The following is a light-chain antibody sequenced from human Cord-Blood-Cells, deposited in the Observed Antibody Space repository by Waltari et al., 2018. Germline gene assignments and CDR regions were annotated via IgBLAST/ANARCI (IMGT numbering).Light chain of an antibody. Sequence: EIVCTQSPGTMSLSPGERATLSCRASQSVSSIYLAWYQQKPGQAPRLLIYDATSRATGIPDRFSGSGSGTDFTLTISRLEPEDFAVYYCQQYGSSPYTFGQGTKLEIK. J-gene: IGKJ2*01. CDR1: QSVSSIY. CDR3: QQYGSSPYT. V-gene: IGKV3-20*01. CDR2: DAT.